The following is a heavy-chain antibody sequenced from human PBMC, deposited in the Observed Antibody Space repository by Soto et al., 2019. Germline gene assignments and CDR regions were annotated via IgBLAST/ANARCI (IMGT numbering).Heavy chain of an antibody. D-gene: IGHD3-10*01. Sequence: GASVKVSGKASGGPFSTYGITWVRQAPGQGLEWMGGIVPTIGTTKYAQKFQGRVTITADASTTTAYVELSSLRSDDTAVYYCARELKEPGSYYYYGLDVWGQGTTVTVSS. CDR1: GGPFSTYG. J-gene: IGHJ6*02. CDR3: ARELKEPGSYYYYGLDV. V-gene: IGHV1-69*13. CDR2: IVPTIGTT.